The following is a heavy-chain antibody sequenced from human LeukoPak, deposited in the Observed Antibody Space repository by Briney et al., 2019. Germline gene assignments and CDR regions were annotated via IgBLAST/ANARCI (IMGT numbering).Heavy chain of an antibody. J-gene: IGHJ4*02. V-gene: IGHV3-30*04. CDR1: GFTFSSYA. D-gene: IGHD3-3*01. CDR3: ARDDETYYDF. CDR2: ISYDGSNK. Sequence: QPGRSLRLSCAASGFTFSSYAMHWVRQAPGKGLEWVAVISYDGSNKYYADSVKGRFTISRDNSKSTLYLQMNSLRAEDTAVYYCARDDETYYDFWGQGTLVTVSS.